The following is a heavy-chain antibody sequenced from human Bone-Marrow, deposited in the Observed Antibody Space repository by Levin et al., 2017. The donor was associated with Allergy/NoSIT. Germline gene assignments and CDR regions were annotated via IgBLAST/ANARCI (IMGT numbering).Heavy chain of an antibody. CDR3: VSGFAGRAAG. V-gene: IGHV3-72*01. Sequence: GGSLRLSCAVSGFTFSDHYMDWVRQAPGKGLEWVARSKNKGQRYTTEYAASVEGRFTISRDDPKNSLSLQLNSPRSEDTAGYYCVSGFAGRAAGWGRGTLVTVSS. J-gene: IGHJ4*02. D-gene: IGHD3-16*01. CDR1: GFTFSDHY. CDR2: SKNKGQRYTT.